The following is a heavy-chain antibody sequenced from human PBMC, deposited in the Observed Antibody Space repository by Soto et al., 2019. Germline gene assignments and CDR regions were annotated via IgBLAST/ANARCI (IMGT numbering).Heavy chain of an antibody. D-gene: IGHD2-15*01. V-gene: IGHV3-23*01. CDR1: GFTFSSYA. CDR3: ANEWMRKCCGGGRGNSGFDY. Sequence: EVQLLESGGGLVQPGGSLRLSCAASGFTFSSYAMSWVRQAPGKGLEWVSAVSGSGGSTYYADSVKGRFTISGENTENQMYLQIGGLKAEDTAVYYWANEWMRKCCGGGRGNSGFDYWGQGTLVTVS. CDR2: VSGSGGST. J-gene: IGHJ4*02.